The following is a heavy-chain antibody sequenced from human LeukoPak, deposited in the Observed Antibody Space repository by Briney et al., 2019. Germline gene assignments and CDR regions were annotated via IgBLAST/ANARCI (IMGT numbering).Heavy chain of an antibody. CDR1: GFTFSNYW. Sequence: GGSLRLSCAASGFTFSNYWMSWVRQAPGKGLEWVANIKQDGSEKYYVDSVKGRFTISRDNAKKSLYLQMNSLRAEDTAVYYCARDAPYYMDVWGKGTTVTVSS. V-gene: IGHV3-7*01. J-gene: IGHJ6*03. CDR3: ARDAPYYMDV. CDR2: IKQDGSEK.